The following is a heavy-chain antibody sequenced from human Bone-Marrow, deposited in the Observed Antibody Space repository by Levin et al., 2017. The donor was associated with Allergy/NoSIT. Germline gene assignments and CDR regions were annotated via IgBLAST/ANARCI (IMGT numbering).Heavy chain of an antibody. Sequence: PGGSLRLSCTASGFTFSNYAMSWVRQAPEKGLEWVSGISDGHGLTFYADSVRGRFTISRDNSKDTLYLQMNSLRPDDTAIYFCAKDAAAGIDPYYFDFWGQGALVTVSS. CDR1: GFTFSNYA. CDR3: AKDAAAGIDPYYFDF. V-gene: IGHV3-23*01. D-gene: IGHD6-13*01. J-gene: IGHJ4*02. CDR2: ISDGHGLT.